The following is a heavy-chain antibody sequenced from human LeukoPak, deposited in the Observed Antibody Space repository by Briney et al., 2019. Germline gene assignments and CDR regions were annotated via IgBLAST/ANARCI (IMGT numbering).Heavy chain of an antibody. D-gene: IGHD5-18*01. CDR1: GFTFDDYA. J-gene: IGHJ4*02. CDR2: ISGDGGST. Sequence: PGGSLRLSCAASGFTFDDYAMHWVRQAPGKGLEWVSLISGDGGSTYYADSVKGRFTISRDNSKNTLYLQMNSLRAEDTAVYFCVRVGYSYGYGDWNHFDYWGQGTLVTVSS. V-gene: IGHV3-43*02. CDR3: VRVGYSYGYGDWNHFDY.